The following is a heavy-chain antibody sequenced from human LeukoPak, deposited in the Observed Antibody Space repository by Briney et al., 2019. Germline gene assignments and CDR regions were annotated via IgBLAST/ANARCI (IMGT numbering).Heavy chain of an antibody. J-gene: IGHJ4*02. CDR2: SSGSGGST. D-gene: IGHD2-2*01. V-gene: IGHV3-23*01. CDR3: AKYAGLYYSDY. Sequence: GGSLRLSCAASGFTFSNYAMSWVAQAPGKGLEWVSASSGSGGSTHYADSVKGRFTISRDNSKNTLYLQMNSLRAGDTAVYYCAKYAGLYYSDYWGQGTLVTVSS. CDR1: GFTFSNYA.